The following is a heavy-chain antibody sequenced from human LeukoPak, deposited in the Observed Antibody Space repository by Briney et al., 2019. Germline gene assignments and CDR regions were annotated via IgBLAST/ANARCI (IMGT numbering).Heavy chain of an antibody. V-gene: IGHV1-18*01. CDR3: ARAKPKNMVRGLIMRRESRYYFDY. Sequence: ASVKVSCKASGYTFSNYGINWVRQAPGQGLEWMGWISAYNGNTNYAQKLQGRVTMTTDTSTSTAYMELRSLRAEDTAVYYCARAKPKNMVRGLIMRRESRYYFDYWGQGTLVTVSS. CDR1: GYTFSNYG. D-gene: IGHD3-10*01. CDR2: ISAYNGNT. J-gene: IGHJ4*02.